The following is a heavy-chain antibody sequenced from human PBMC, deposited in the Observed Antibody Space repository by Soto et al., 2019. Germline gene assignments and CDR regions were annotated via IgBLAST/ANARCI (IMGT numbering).Heavy chain of an antibody. J-gene: IGHJ5*02. D-gene: IGHD3-22*01. CDR3: ARKDKSGYFNWFDP. V-gene: IGHV5-51*01. CDR1: GYTFTNYW. CDR2: IFPGDSDT. Sequence: GESLKISCKAIGYTFTNYWIGWVRQTPGKGLEWMGIIFPGDSDTRYSPSFQGQVTISADRSTSTVFLQWASLKASDTAVYFCARKDKSGYFNWFDPWGQGTLVTVSS.